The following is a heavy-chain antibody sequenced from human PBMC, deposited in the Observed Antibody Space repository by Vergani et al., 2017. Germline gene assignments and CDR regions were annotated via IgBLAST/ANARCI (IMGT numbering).Heavy chain of an antibody. J-gene: IGHJ5*02. D-gene: IGHD3-22*01. Sequence: QLQLQESGPGLVKPSETLSLTCTVSGGSISSSSYYWGWIRQPPGKGLEWIGSIYYSGSTYYNLSLKSRVTISVDTSKNQFSLKLSSVTAADTAVYYCARHLGVVVRTVWFDPWGQGTLVTVSS. CDR2: IYYSGST. V-gene: IGHV4-39*01. CDR3: ARHLGVVVRTVWFDP. CDR1: GGSISSSSYY.